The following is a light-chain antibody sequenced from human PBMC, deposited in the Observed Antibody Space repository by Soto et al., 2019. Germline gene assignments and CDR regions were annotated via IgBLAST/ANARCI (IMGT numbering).Light chain of an antibody. V-gene: IGLV2-14*01. CDR2: DVS. CDR1: SSDVGGYNY. CDR3: SSYTSSSTVV. J-gene: IGLJ2*01. Sequence: QYALTQPASVSGSPGQSITISCTGTSSDVGGYNYVSWYQQHPGKAPKLMIYDVSNRPSGVSNRFSGSKSANTASLTISGLQAEDEADYYCSSYTSSSTVVFGGGTKLTVL.